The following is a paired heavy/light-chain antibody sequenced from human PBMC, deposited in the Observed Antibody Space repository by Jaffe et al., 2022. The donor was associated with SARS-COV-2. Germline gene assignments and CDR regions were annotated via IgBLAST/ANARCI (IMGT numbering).Heavy chain of an antibody. V-gene: IGHV4-61*02. J-gene: IGHJ3*02. D-gene: IGHD2-21*02. Sequence: QVQLRESGPGLLKPSQTLSLTCTVSGDSISSGFSSWNWIRQPAGKGLEWIGRIYASGSTNYNPSLKSRVTISGDMSKNQFSLELNSVTAADTAVYFCARFVVVTDIGIGPHAFDIWGQGTMVAVSS. CDR3: ARFVVVTDIGIGPHAFDI. CDR2: IYASGST. CDR1: GDSISSGFSS.
Light chain of an antibody. CDR2: DAS. V-gene: IGKV1-33*01. Sequence: DIQMTQSPSSLSASVGDRVTITCQASQDINNFLNWYQQKPGKAPKLLIYDASYLQTGVPSRFSGSGSGTDFTFTISSLQPEDVATYYCQHYDNLPSFGPGTKVDIK. CDR1: QDINNF. J-gene: IGKJ3*01. CDR3: QHYDNLPS.